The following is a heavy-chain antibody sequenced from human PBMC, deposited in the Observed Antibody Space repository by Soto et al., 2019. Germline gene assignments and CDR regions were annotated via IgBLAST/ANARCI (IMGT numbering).Heavy chain of an antibody. CDR2: MNPNSGNT. D-gene: IGHD2-15*01. Sequence: ASVKVSCKASGYTFTSYDINWVRQATGQGLEWMGWMNPNSGNTGYAQKFQGRVTMTRNTSISTAYMELSSLRSEDTAMYYCARTKCSGGSCYSWSLDYWGQGTPVTVSS. CDR3: ARTKCSGGSCYSWSLDY. CDR1: GYTFTSYD. J-gene: IGHJ4*02. V-gene: IGHV1-8*01.